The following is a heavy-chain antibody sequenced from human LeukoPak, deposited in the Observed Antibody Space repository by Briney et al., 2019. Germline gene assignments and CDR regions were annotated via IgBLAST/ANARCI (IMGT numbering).Heavy chain of an antibody. CDR3: ARDPFDY. CDR2: IYHSGST. J-gene: IGHJ4*02. CDR1: GYSISSGYY. Sequence: SETLSLTCAVSGYSISSGYYWGWIRQPPGKGLEWIGSIYHSGSTYYNPSLKSRVTISVDTSKNQFSLQLSSVTAADTAVYYCARDPFDYGGQGTLVTVSA. V-gene: IGHV4-38-2*02.